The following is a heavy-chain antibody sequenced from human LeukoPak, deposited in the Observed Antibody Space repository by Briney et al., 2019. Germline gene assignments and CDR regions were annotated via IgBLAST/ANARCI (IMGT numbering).Heavy chain of an antibody. CDR3: AADRPQYGSGSYYH. CDR1: GFTFTSSA. V-gene: IGHV1-58*02. CDR2: IVVGSGNT. J-gene: IGHJ5*02. D-gene: IGHD3-10*01. Sequence: ASVKVSCKASGFTFTSSAMQWVRQARGQRLEWIGWIVVGSGNTNYAQKFQERVTITRDMSTSTAYMELSSLRSEDTAVHYCAADRPQYGSGSYYHWGQGTLITVSS.